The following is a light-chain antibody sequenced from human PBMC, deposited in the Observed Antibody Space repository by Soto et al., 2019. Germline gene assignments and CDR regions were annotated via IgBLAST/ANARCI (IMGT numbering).Light chain of an antibody. CDR1: QSVSSN. V-gene: IGKV3-15*01. CDR3: QHYNTWPRT. J-gene: IGKJ1*01. Sequence: EIVMTQSPATLSLSPGERATLSCRASQSVSSNLAWYQQKPGQAPRLLIYRASTRATGIPARFSGSGSGTEFTLTISSLQSEDFAVYYCQHYNTWPRTFGQGTKVEIK. CDR2: RAS.